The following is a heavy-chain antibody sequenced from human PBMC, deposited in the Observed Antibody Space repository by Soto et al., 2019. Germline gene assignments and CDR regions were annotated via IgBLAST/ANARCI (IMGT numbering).Heavy chain of an antibody. D-gene: IGHD2-15*01. J-gene: IGHJ6*02. V-gene: IGHV3-48*03. CDR3: AYGSGAPVHYYYYGMDV. CDR2: IRSSGTTI. CDR1: GFTFSNYE. Sequence: HPGGSLRLSCAASGFTFSNYEMNWVRQAPGKGLEWLSYIRSSGTTIYYADSVKGRFTISRDNSKNTLYLQMNSLRAEDTAVYYCAYGSGAPVHYYYYGMDVWGQGTTVTVSS.